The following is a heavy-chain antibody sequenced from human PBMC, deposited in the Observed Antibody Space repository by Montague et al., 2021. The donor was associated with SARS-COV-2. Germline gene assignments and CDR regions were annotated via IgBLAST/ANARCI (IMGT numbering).Heavy chain of an antibody. CDR1: GFSLSTSGVG. D-gene: IGHD6-19*01. V-gene: IGHV2-5*02. CDR2: IYWDDDK. Sequence: PALVKPTQTLTLTCTFSGFSLSTSGVGVGWIRQPPGKALEWLTMIYWDDDKRYSPSLESRLTITNDTSKNQVVLTMTNMDPVDTATYYCAHLRPSIAVAGEFDYWGRGTLVTVSS. CDR3: AHLRPSIAVAGEFDY. J-gene: IGHJ4*02.